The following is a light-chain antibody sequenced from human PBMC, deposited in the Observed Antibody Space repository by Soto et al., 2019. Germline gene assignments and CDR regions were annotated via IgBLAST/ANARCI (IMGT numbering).Light chain of an antibody. V-gene: IGKV3-15*01. Sequence: ELGMTQSPAALSVSPGERATLSCRASQSVSSKLAWFKQKPGQAPSLLIYYVSTTATGVPVRFSGSGSGTEFTLTLNRLQSEDFAVYYCQQYSNWPHPFGQGTKV. CDR1: QSVSSK. J-gene: IGKJ2*01. CDR2: YVS. CDR3: QQYSNWPHP.